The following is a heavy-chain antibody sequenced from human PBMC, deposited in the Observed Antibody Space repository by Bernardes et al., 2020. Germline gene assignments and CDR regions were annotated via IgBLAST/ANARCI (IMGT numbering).Heavy chain of an antibody. J-gene: IGHJ4*02. V-gene: IGHV4-31*03. CDR3: ARGRSGSGSYPYFFDY. Sequence: SLSLTCTVSAGSMSSYGYYCNWLLHHRGKGLEWISYTYYSVNTDYNPAIKRRLTISLDTSKNQLSLKPTCATAADTALYYCARGRSGSGSYPYFFDYWGQGTLVTVSS. D-gene: IGHD1-26*01. CDR2: TYYSVNT. CDR1: AGSMSSYGYY.